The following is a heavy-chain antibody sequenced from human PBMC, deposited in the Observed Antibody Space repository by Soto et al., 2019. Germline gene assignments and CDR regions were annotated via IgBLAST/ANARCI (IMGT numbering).Heavy chain of an antibody. D-gene: IGHD6-13*01. V-gene: IGHV4-39*02. J-gene: IGHJ6*02. CDR2: IYYSGYT. CDR1: GGSISSSSYY. Sequence: PSETLSLTCTVSGGSISSSSYYWGWIRQPPGKGLEWIGSIYYSGYTYYNPSLKSRVTISVDKSISTAYLQWSSLKASDTAMYYCARSGGGQKQQPPKYYYGMDVWGQGTTVTVSS. CDR3: ARSGGGQKQQPPKYYYGMDV.